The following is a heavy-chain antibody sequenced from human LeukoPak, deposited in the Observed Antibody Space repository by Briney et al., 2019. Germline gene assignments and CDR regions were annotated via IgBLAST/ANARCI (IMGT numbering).Heavy chain of an antibody. J-gene: IGHJ3*02. D-gene: IGHD3-16*01. V-gene: IGHV3-30*18. CDR1: GFTFSSYG. CDR2: ISYDGSNK. CDR3: AKDIFLDTGGDRGAFDI. Sequence: GGSLRLSCAASGFTFSSYGMHWVRQAPGKGLEWVAVISYDGSNKYYADSVKGRFTISRDNSKNTLYLQMNSLRAEDTAVYYCAKDIFLDTGGDRGAFDIWGQGTMVTVSS.